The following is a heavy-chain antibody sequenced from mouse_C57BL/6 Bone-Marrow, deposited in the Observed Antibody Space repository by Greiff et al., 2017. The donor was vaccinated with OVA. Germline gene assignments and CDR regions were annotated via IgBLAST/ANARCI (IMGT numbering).Heavy chain of an antibody. V-gene: IGHV1-15*01. CDR2: IDPDTGGT. CDR3: TRGYSNYYAMDY. J-gene: IGHJ4*01. Sequence: VQLQQSGAELVRPGASVTLSCKASGYTFTDYEMHWVKQTPVHGLEWIGAIDPDTGGTAYNQKFKGKAILTADKSSSTASMELRSLTSEDSAVYYCTRGYSNYYAMDYWGQGTSVTVSS. CDR1: GYTFTDYE. D-gene: IGHD2-5*01.